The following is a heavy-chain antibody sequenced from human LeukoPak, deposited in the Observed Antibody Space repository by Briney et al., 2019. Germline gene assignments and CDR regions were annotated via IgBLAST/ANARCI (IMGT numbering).Heavy chain of an antibody. Sequence: SETLSLTCTVSGGSISSYYWSWIRQPPGKGLEWIGYIYYSGSTNYKPSLKSRVTIFVDTSKNQFSLKLSPVNAADPGVYYCGRRWATVTTRHFDYWGQGTLVTASS. CDR3: GRRWATVTTRHFDY. J-gene: IGHJ4*02. CDR2: IYYSGST. V-gene: IGHV4-59*08. D-gene: IGHD4-17*01. CDR1: GGSISSYY.